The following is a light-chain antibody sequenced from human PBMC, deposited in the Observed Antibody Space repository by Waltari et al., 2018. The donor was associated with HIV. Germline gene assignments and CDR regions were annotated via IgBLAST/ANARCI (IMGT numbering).Light chain of an antibody. Sequence: SYVLTQPSSVSLAPGNTVTITCWGDNLGGKRVHWYQQKPGQAPLLVTSDDFDRPSGIPERFSGSKSETTATLTISGVEAGDEADYYCQVWDITSDRVVFGGGTHLTVL. J-gene: IGLJ2*01. CDR1: NLGGKR. CDR2: DDF. CDR3: QVWDITSDRVV. V-gene: IGLV3-21*03.